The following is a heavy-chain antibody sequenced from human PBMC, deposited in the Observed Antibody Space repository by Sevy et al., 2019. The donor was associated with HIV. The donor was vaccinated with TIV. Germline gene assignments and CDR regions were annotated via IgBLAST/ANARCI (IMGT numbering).Heavy chain of an antibody. CDR2: IHYSGST. CDR1: GGSVSSSSYY. Sequence: SETLSLTCTVSGGSVSSSSYYWSWIRQPPGKGLEWIGYIHYSGSTDSNPSLKSRVTISVDTSKNQFSLKLSSVTAADTAVYYCARVSTMVQVVTYYFDYWGQGTLVTVSS. CDR3: ARVSTMVQVVTYYFDY. V-gene: IGHV4-61*01. J-gene: IGHJ4*02. D-gene: IGHD3-10*01.